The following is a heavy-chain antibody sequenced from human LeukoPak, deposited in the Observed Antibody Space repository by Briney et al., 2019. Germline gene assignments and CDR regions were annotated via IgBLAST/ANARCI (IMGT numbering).Heavy chain of an antibody. CDR2: IGGSGGST. J-gene: IGHJ4*02. V-gene: IGHV3-23*01. CDR3: AKPDNSGWYYFDY. Sequence: GGSLRLSCAASGSSISIFAMTWVRQAPGKGLEWVSSIGGSGGSTFYADSVKGRFTISRDNSKNTVHLQMNSLRAEDTAVYYCAKPDNSGWYYFDYWGQGTLVTVSS. D-gene: IGHD6-19*01. CDR1: GSSISIFA.